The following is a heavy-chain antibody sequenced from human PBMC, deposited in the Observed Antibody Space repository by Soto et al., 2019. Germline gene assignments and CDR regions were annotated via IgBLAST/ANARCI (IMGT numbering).Heavy chain of an antibody. CDR3: ARGGMDYDSSGYFPYYYYGMDV. D-gene: IGHD3-22*01. CDR1: GYTFTSYY. J-gene: IGHJ6*02. Sequence: GASVKVSCKASGYTFTSYYMHWVRQAPGQGLEWMGIINPSGGSTSYAQKFQGRVTMTRDTSTSTVYMELSSLRSEDTAVYYCARGGMDYDSSGYFPYYYYGMDVWGQGTTVTVPS. V-gene: IGHV1-46*01. CDR2: INPSGGST.